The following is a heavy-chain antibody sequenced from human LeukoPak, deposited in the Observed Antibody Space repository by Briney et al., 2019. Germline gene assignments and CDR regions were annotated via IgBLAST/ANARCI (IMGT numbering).Heavy chain of an antibody. CDR1: GFTFDDYA. CDR3: AKGADFYYGMNV. V-gene: IGHV3-9*01. J-gene: IGHJ6*02. D-gene: IGHD3-3*01. Sequence: PGGSLRLSCAASGFTFDDYAMHWVRQAPGKGLEWVSGISWNSGSIGYADSVKGRFTISRGNAKNSLYLQMNSLRAEDTALYYCAKGADFYYGMNVWGQGTTVTVSS. CDR2: ISWNSGSI.